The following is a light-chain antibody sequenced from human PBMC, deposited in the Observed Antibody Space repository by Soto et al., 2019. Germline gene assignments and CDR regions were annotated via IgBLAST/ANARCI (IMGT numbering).Light chain of an antibody. CDR3: QQYNDWPLT. J-gene: IGKJ1*01. CDR2: GAF. V-gene: IGKV3-15*01. CDR1: QSVSSN. Sequence: EILMPQSPVTLSVSPGERATLSCRASQSVSSNLAWYQQKPGQAPSLLIYGAFTRATGIPARFSGTGSVTEFTLTISSLQSEDVALDYCQQYNDWPLTFGQGTKVEI.